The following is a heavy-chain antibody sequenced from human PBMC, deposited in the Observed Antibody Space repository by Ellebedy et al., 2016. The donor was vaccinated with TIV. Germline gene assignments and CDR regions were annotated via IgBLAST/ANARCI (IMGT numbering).Heavy chain of an antibody. CDR3: ARGEFEYSSSGELVYFDL. Sequence: GESLKISCAASGFTFSSYAMSWVRQAPGKGLEWVSAISGSGGSTYYADSVKGRFTISRDNSKNTLYLQMNSLRAGDTAVYYCARGEFEYSSSGELVYFDLWGRGTLVTVSS. CDR1: GFTFSSYA. D-gene: IGHD6-6*01. CDR2: ISGSGGST. V-gene: IGHV3-23*01. J-gene: IGHJ2*01.